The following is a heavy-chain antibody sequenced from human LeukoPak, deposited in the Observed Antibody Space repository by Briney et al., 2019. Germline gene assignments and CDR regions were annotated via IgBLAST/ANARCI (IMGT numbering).Heavy chain of an antibody. V-gene: IGHV3-23*01. CDR2: ISASGGST. CDR1: GFTFSSYA. Sequence: GGSLRLSCAASGFTFSSYAMSWVRQAPGKGLEWVSVISASGGSTNYADSVKGRFAISRDNSKNTLYLQMNSLRAEDTAVYYCAKRIFGYSSGWYDYWGQGTLVTVST. CDR3: AKRIFGYSSGWYDY. J-gene: IGHJ4*02. D-gene: IGHD6-19*01.